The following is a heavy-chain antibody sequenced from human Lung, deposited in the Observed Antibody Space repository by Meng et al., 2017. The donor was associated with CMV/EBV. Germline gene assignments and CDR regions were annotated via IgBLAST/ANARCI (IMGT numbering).Heavy chain of an antibody. CDR1: GYTFNGYN. CDR3: ARLFHTILGTGYYYGMDV. J-gene: IGHJ6*02. V-gene: IGHV1-2*02. D-gene: IGHD3/OR15-3a*01. CDR2: INPNSGGT. Sequence: ASVXVSXKASGYTFNGYNMHWVRQAPGQGLEWMGWINPNSGGTNYAQRFQGRVTLTIDTSISTAYMELSRLKSDDTAVYFCARLFHTILGTGYYYGMDVWGQGTXVTVSS.